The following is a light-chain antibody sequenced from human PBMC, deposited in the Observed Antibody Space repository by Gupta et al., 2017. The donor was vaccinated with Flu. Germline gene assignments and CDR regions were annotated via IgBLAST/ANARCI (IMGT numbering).Light chain of an antibody. V-gene: IGKV1-5*03. J-gene: IGKJ1*01. CDR1: QSISSG. CDR3: QQYKSDPWT. Sequence: PSTLSASVGDRVTINCRASQSISSGLAWYQQKPGKPPKLLIYKASSLESGVPSRCSGSGSGTEFTLTISSLQPDDFATYYCQQYKSDPWTFGQGTKVEIK. CDR2: KAS.